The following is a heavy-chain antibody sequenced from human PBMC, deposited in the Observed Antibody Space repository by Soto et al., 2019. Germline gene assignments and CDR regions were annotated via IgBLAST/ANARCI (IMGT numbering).Heavy chain of an antibody. Sequence: QVQLQESGPGLVKPSETLSLTCTVSGGSISSYYWSWIRQPPGKGLEWIGYIHYSGGTEYNPSLKSRVTLEVDTSTNRFSRKLSSVTAADNAVYYCARFSSNIDFFDDWGQGTLVTVSS. CDR3: ARFSSNIDFFDD. D-gene: IGHD3-3*02. CDR2: IHYSGGT. V-gene: IGHV4-59*01. CDR1: GGSISSYY. J-gene: IGHJ4*02.